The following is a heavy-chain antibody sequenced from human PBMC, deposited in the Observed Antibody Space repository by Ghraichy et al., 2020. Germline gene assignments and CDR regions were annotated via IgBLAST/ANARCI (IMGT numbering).Heavy chain of an antibody. Sequence: SETLSLTCAVYGGSFSGYYWSWIRQPPGKGLEWIGEINHSGSTNYNPSLKSRVTISVDTSKNQFSLKLSSVTAADTAVYYCARLGRRRKRYFDWLSLLDAFDIWGQGTMVTVSS. D-gene: IGHD3-9*01. J-gene: IGHJ3*02. CDR1: GGSFSGYY. CDR2: INHSGST. CDR3: ARLGRRRKRYFDWLSLLDAFDI. V-gene: IGHV4-34*01.